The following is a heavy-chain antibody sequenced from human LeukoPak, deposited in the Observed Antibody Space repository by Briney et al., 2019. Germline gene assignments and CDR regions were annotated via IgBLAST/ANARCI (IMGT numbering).Heavy chain of an antibody. CDR2: IYYSGNT. J-gene: IGHJ4*02. V-gene: IGHV4-59*01. D-gene: IGHD6-13*01. CDR3: ARAGSWKLNFDY. Sequence: SETLSLTCTVSGGSISSYYWSWIRKPPGKGLEWIGYIYYSGNTNYNPSLKTRVTISVDTSKNQFSLKLSSVTAADTAVYYCARAGSWKLNFDYWGQGTLVTVSS. CDR1: GGSISSYY.